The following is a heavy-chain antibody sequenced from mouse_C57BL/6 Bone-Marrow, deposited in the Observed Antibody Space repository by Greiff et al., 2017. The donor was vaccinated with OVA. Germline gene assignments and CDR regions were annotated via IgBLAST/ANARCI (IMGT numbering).Heavy chain of an antibody. V-gene: IGHV1-5*01. CDR3: TRRFITTVVAPGGFDV. D-gene: IGHD1-1*01. CDR1: GYTFTSYW. J-gene: IGHJ1*03. Sequence: EVKLMESGTVLARPGASVKMSCKTSGYTFTSYWMHWVKQRPGQGLEWIGAIYPGNSDTSYNQKFKGKAKLTAVTSASTAYMELSSLTNEDSAVYYCTRRFITTVVAPGGFDVGGTGTTVTVSS. CDR2: IYPGNSDT.